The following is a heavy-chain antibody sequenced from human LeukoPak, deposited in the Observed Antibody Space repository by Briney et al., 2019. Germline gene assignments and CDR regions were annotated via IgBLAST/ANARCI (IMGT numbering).Heavy chain of an antibody. CDR2: IGASGGST. V-gene: IGHV3-23*01. Sequence: PGGSLRLSCAASGFTFSNFAMSWVRQAPGKGLEWVSVIGASGGSTSYADSVKGRFTISRDNSKNTLYLQMNSLRAEDTAVYYCASSSSFLYNWFDHWGQGTLVTVSS. J-gene: IGHJ5*02. CDR3: ASSSSFLYNWFDH. CDR1: GFTFSNFA. D-gene: IGHD6-6*01.